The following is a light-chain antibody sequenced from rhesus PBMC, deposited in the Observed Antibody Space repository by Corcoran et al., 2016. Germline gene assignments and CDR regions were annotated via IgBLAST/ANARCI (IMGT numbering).Light chain of an antibody. CDR3: QQGYSSPLT. Sequence: DIQMSQSPSSLSASVGDKVTIACRASQGINNALAWYQQKPGKAPKLLIYAASTLESGVTSRFSGSRSGTDFTLTISSLQPEDFATYYCQQGYSSPLTFGGGTKVELK. V-gene: IGKV1-33*01. CDR1: QGINNA. J-gene: IGKJ4*01. CDR2: AAS.